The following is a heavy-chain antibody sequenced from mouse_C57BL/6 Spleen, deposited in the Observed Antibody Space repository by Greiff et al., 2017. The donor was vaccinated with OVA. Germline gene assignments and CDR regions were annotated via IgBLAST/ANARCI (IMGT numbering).Heavy chain of an antibody. J-gene: IGHJ2*01. Sequence: EVKLMESGGGLVQPGDSLSLPCAASGFTLTDYYMSWVRQPPGKALEWLGVIRNKANGYTTEYSASVKGRFTISRDNSQSILYLQMNALRAEDSATYYCARWRTGYFDYWGQGTTLTVSS. CDR3: ARWRTGYFDY. CDR2: IRNKANGYTT. V-gene: IGHV7-3*01. CDR1: GFTLTDYY.